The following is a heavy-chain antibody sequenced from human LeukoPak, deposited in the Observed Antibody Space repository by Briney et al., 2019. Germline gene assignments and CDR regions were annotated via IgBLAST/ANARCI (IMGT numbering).Heavy chain of an antibody. CDR1: GGSISSYY. CDR3: AILSSGHAFDI. V-gene: IGHV4-4*07. Sequence: SETLSLTCTVSGGSISSYYWSWVRRPAGKGLEWIGRMYISGSTNYNPSLKSRVTMSVDTSKNHFSLKLNSVTAADTAVYYCAILSSGHAFDIWGQGTMVTVSS. CDR2: MYISGST. D-gene: IGHD3-16*01. J-gene: IGHJ3*02.